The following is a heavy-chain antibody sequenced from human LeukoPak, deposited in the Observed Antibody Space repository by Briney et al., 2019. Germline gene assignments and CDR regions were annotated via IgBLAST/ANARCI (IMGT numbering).Heavy chain of an antibody. J-gene: IGHJ4*02. CDR2: TYYRSKWYN. V-gene: IGHV6-1*01. CDR3: ARGRGYCSGGSCLFDY. Sequence: SQTLSLTCAISGDSVSSNSAAWNWIRQSPSRGLEWLGRTYYRSKWYNDYAVSVKSRITINPDTSKNQFSLQLNSVTPEDTAVYYCARGRGYCSGGSCLFDYWGQGTLVTVSS. D-gene: IGHD2-15*01. CDR1: GDSVSSNSAA.